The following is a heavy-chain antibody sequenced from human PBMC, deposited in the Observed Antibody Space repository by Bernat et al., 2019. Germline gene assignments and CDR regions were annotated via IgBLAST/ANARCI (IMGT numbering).Heavy chain of an antibody. D-gene: IGHD3-10*01. Sequence: QVQLVQSGAEVKKPGASVKVSCKASGYTFTSYYMHWVRQAPGQGLEWMGIINPSGGSTSYAQKFQGRVTMTRDTSTSTVYMELSSLRSEDTAVYYCARRMVRGVSHYYYYYGMDVWGQGTTVTVSS. CDR3: ARRMVRGVSHYYYYYGMDV. J-gene: IGHJ6*02. V-gene: IGHV1-46*03. CDR2: INPSGGST. CDR1: GYTFTSYY.